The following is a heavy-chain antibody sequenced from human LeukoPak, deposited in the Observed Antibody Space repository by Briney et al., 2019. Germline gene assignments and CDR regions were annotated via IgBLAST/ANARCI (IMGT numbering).Heavy chain of an antibody. CDR1: GGSISSNSYY. D-gene: IGHD3-22*01. J-gene: IGHJ4*02. CDR3: ARPRYYYDSSGPFDY. CDR2: IYYSGST. Sequence: SETLSLTCTVSGGSISSNSYYWGWIRQPPGKGLEWIGSIYYSGSTYYNPSLKSRVTISVDTSKNQFSLKLSSVTAADTAVYCCARPRYYYDSSGPFDYWGQGTLVTVSS. V-gene: IGHV4-39*01.